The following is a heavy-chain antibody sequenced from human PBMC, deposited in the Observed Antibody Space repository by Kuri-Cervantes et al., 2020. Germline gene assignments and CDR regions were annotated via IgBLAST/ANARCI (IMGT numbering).Heavy chain of an antibody. CDR1: GYTFTSYH. Sequence: VSVKVSCKASGYTFTSYHMHWVRQAPGQGLEWMGIINPSGGSTSYAQKFQGRVTMTRDTSTSTVYMELSSLRSEDTAVYYCTRGAPWAVARNWFDPWGQGTLVTVSS. V-gene: IGHV1-46*01. D-gene: IGHD6-19*01. J-gene: IGHJ5*02. CDR3: TRGAPWAVARNWFDP. CDR2: INPSGGST.